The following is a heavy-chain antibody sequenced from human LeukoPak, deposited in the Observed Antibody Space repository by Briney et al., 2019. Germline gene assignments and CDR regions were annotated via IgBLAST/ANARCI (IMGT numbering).Heavy chain of an antibody. CDR1: GFTLSSYA. CDR2: ISYDGSNK. Sequence: PGGSLRLSCAASGFTLSSYAMHWVRQAPGKGLEWVAVISYDGSNKYYADSVKGRFTISRDNSKNTLYLQMNSLRAEDTAVYYCASERLWFGELLDDYWGQGTLVTVSS. CDR3: ASERLWFGELLDDY. V-gene: IGHV3-30-3*01. J-gene: IGHJ4*02. D-gene: IGHD3-10*01.